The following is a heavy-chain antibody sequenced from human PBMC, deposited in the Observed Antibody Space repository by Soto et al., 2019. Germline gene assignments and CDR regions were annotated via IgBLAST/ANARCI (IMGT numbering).Heavy chain of an antibody. Sequence: PGGSLRLSCVASGFTFNSYAMHWARQAPDKGLEWVAVISYGGRNEFYADSVEGRFTISRDNSKNTLYLEMNSLRAEDTAVYYCAREGGTYYGGPNWFDPWGQGTLVTVSS. CDR1: GFTFNSYA. J-gene: IGHJ5*02. CDR3: AREGGTYYGGPNWFDP. D-gene: IGHD1-26*01. CDR2: ISYGGRNE. V-gene: IGHV3-30*04.